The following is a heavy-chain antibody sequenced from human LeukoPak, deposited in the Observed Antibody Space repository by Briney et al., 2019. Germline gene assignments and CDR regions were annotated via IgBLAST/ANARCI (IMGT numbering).Heavy chain of an antibody. CDR1: GGSISSRSFY. Sequence: PSETLSLTCTVSGGSISSRSFYWGWIRQPPGKGLECIGSIYYSGSNYYNPSLKSRVTISVDTSKNQFSLKLSSVTAADTAVYYCARAWSSGWTPSYFDYWGQGALVTVSS. V-gene: IGHV4-39*07. D-gene: IGHD6-19*01. CDR3: ARAWSSGWTPSYFDY. CDR2: IYYSGSN. J-gene: IGHJ4*02.